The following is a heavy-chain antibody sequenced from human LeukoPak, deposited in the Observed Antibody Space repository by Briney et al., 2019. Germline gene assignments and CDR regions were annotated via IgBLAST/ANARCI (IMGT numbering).Heavy chain of an antibody. Sequence: PGGSLRLSCTTFELIFGDYALSWVRQAPGKGLEWVSAISGSGGSTYYADSVKGRFTISRDNSKNTLYLQMNSLRAEDTAVYYCAIDSDWTDYWGQGTLVTVSS. J-gene: IGHJ4*02. CDR3: AIDSDWTDY. D-gene: IGHD2-21*02. V-gene: IGHV3-23*01. CDR1: ELIFGDYA. CDR2: ISGSGGST.